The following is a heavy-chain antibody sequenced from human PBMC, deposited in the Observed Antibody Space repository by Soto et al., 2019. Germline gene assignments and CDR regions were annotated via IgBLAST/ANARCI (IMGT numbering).Heavy chain of an antibody. J-gene: IGHJ2*01. Sequence: QVQLVESGGGVVQPGTSLRLSCAASGITVSTYGMHWVRQAPGKGLEWVGIMWYDGSNKYYADSVKGRFTISRDNSKNILYLQMSSLRAEDTAVYYCARGEVVRYFDLWGRGTLVTVSS. CDR3: ARGEVVRYFDL. V-gene: IGHV3-33*01. CDR1: GITVSTYG. CDR2: MWYDGSNK. D-gene: IGHD2-15*01.